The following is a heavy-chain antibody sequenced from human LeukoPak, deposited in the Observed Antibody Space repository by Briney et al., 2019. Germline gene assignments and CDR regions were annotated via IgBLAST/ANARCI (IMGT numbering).Heavy chain of an antibody. V-gene: IGHV4-34*01. J-gene: IGHJ5*02. CDR2: INHSGST. D-gene: IGHD2-2*03. CDR3: ASGGYCDSASCLTLNWFDP. CDR1: GGSFSGYY. Sequence: SETLSLTCAVYGGSFSGYYWSWIRQSPEKGLEWMGEINHSGSTNYNPSLKSRVSISIDTSKNQFSLRLSPVTAADTAVYYCASGGYCDSASCLTLNWFDPWGQGTLVTVSS.